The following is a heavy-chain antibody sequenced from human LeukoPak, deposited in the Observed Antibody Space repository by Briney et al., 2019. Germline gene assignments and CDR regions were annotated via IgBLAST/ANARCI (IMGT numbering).Heavy chain of an antibody. Sequence: ASVKVSCKASGYTFTSYGISWVRQAPGQGLEWMEWISAYNGNTNYAQKLQGRVTMTTDTSTSTAYMELRSLRSDDTAVYYCARDYYDSSGYSVPSEFDYWGQGTLVTVSS. J-gene: IGHJ4*02. V-gene: IGHV1-18*01. D-gene: IGHD3-22*01. CDR2: ISAYNGNT. CDR1: GYTFTSYG. CDR3: ARDYYDSSGYSVPSEFDY.